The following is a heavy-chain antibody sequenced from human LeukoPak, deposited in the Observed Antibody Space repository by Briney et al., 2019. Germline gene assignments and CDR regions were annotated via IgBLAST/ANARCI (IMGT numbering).Heavy chain of an antibody. J-gene: IGHJ4*02. CDR3: SRSLDY. CDR1: GFTFSDYY. Sequence: GGSLRLSYAASGFTFSDYYMSWIRQAPGKGLEGVANINQDGRDKYSVDSVKGRFTISRDNGKNSLYLQMDSLRADDTAVYYCSRSLDYWGQGALVTVSS. CDR2: INQDGRDK. V-gene: IGHV3-7*01.